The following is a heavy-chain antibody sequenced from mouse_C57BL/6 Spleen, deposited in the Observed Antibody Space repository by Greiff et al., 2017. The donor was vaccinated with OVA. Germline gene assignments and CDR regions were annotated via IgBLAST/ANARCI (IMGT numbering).Heavy chain of an antibody. J-gene: IGHJ4*01. CDR1: GYTFTSYG. D-gene: IGHD2-5*01. CDR2: IYPRSGNT. V-gene: IGHV1-81*01. CDR3: ARRSNLDAMDY. Sequence: VQLQQSGAELARPGASVKLSCKASGYTFTSYGISWVKQRPGQGLEWIGEIYPRSGNTYYNEKFKGKATLTADKSSSTAYMELRSLTSEDSAVYFCARRSNLDAMDYWGQGTSVTVSS.